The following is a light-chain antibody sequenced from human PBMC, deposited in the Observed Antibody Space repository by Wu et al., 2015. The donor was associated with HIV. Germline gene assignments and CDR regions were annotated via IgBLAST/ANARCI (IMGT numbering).Light chain of an antibody. Sequence: IVLTQSPATLSLSPGERATLSCRASQAISDYLAWYQQKPGQAPRLLIYEASHRVIGIPARFRGSGPGTDFTLTISSLEPEDFAVYYCQQRSNWPLSFGGGTTVEIK. CDR1: QAISDY. CDR2: EAS. CDR3: QQRSNWPLS. J-gene: IGKJ4*01. V-gene: IGKV3-11*01.